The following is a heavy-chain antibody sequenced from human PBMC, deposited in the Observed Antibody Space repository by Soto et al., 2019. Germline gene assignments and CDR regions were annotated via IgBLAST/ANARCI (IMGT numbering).Heavy chain of an antibody. CDR1: GFTFSKFS. CDR2: IKQDGSDK. CDR3: AREGPHRGSSSSPFDY. Sequence: GGSLRLSCTAPGFTFSKFSMTWARPAPGKGLEWVANIKQDGSDKYYVDSVKGRFTVSRDNAKNSLYLQMNSLRAEDTAVYYCAREGPHRGSSSSPFDYWGQGTLVTVSS. J-gene: IGHJ4*02. D-gene: IGHD6-6*01. V-gene: IGHV3-7*01.